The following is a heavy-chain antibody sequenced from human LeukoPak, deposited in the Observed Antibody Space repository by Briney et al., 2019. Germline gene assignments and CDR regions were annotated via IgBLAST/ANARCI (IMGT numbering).Heavy chain of an antibody. CDR3: AKYSYGYWFDP. J-gene: IGHJ5*02. V-gene: IGHV4-34*01. D-gene: IGHD5-18*01. CDR1: GGSFSGYY. CDR2: INHSGST. Sequence: PSETLSLTCAVYGGSFSGYYWSWIRQPPGKGLEWIGEINHSGSTNYNPSLKSRVTISVDTSKNQFSLKLSSVTAADTAVYYCAKYSYGYWFDPWGREPWSPSPQ.